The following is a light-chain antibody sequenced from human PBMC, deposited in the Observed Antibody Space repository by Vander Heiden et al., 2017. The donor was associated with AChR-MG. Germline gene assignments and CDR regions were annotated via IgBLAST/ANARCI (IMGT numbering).Light chain of an antibody. Sequence: DIVMTQSPLSLPVTPGEPASISCRSSQSLLHSNGYNYLDWYLQKPGQSPQLLIYLGFNRASGVPDRFSGSGSGTDFTLKISRVEAEDVGVYYCMQALETPLTFGGRTKVDIK. V-gene: IGKV2-28*01. CDR1: QSLLHSNGYNY. CDR3: MQALETPLT. CDR2: LGF. J-gene: IGKJ4*01.